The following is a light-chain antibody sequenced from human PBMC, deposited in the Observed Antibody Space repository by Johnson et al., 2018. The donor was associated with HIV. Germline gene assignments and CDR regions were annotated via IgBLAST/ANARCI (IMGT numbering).Light chain of an antibody. CDR2: ENN. CDR3: GTWDSSLSAAYV. V-gene: IGLV1-51*02. J-gene: IGLJ1*01. Sequence: QSVLTQPPSVSAAPGQKVTISCSGSSSNIGNNYVSWYQQLPGTAPKLLIYENNKRPSVIPDRFSGSKSGTSATLGITGLQTGDEADYYCGTWDSSLSAAYVFGTGTKVTVL. CDR1: SSNIGNNY.